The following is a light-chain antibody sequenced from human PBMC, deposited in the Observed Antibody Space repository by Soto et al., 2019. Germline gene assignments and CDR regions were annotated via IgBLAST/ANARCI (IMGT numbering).Light chain of an antibody. J-gene: IGLJ2*01. CDR3: TLYGGRDNLI. CDR2: EVN. Sequence: QSVLTQPPSASGSPGQSVTISCTGTSNDVGGYNYVSWFQHHPGKAPKLIISEVNKRPSGVPDRFSGSKSGNTASLTVSGLQAEDEADYYCTLYGGRDNLIFGGGTKLTVL. CDR1: SNDVGGYNY. V-gene: IGLV2-8*01.